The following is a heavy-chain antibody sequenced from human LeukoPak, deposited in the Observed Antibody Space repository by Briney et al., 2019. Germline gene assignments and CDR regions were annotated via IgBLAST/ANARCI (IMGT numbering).Heavy chain of an antibody. CDR3: ARGRPRIAAAGTLWFDP. CDR2: IYYSGST. J-gene: IGHJ5*02. D-gene: IGHD6-13*01. Sequence: SSETLSLTCTVSGGSISSYYWSWIRQPPGKGLEWIGYIYYSGSTNYNPSLKSRVTISVDTSKNQFSLKLSSVTAADTAVYYCARGRPRIAAAGTLWFDPWGQGTLVTVSS. V-gene: IGHV4-59*12. CDR1: GGSISSYY.